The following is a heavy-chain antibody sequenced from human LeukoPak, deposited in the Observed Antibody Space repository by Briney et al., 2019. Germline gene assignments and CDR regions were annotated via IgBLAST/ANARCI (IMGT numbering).Heavy chain of an antibody. Sequence: ASETLSLTCTVSGGSISSSSYYWGWIRQPPGKGLEWIGSIYYSGSTYYNPSLKSRVTISVDTSKNQFSLKLSSVTAADTAVYYCARGARHYYDRIDYWGQGTLVTVSS. D-gene: IGHD3-22*01. J-gene: IGHJ4*02. V-gene: IGHV4-39*07. CDR1: GGSISSSSYY. CDR2: IYYSGST. CDR3: ARGARHYYDRIDY.